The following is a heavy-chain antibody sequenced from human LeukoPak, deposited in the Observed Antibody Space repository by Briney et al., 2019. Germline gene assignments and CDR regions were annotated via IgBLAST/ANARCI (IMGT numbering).Heavy chain of an antibody. CDR2: ISYDGSNK. V-gene: IGHV3-30-3*01. D-gene: IGHD3-22*01. CDR1: GFTFSSYA. CDR3: ARDRRRRTYYYDSSGYYFGDY. Sequence: GGSLRLSCAASGFTFSSYAMHWVRQAPGKGLEWVAVISYDGSNKYYADSVKGRFTISRDNSKNTLYLQMSSLRAEDTAVYYCARDRRRRTYYYDSSGYYFGDYWGQGTLVTVSS. J-gene: IGHJ4*02.